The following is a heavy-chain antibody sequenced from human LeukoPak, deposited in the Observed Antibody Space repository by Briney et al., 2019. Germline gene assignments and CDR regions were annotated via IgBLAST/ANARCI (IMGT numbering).Heavy chain of an antibody. V-gene: IGHV4-59*01. Sequence: PSETLSLTCTVSGGSISSYYWSWIRQPPGKGLEWIGYIYYSGSTNYNPSLKSRVTISVDTSKNQFSLKLSSVTAADTAVYYCAREAAGKDAFDIWGQGTVVTVSS. CDR3: AREAAGKDAFDI. J-gene: IGHJ3*02. D-gene: IGHD6-13*01. CDR2: IYYSGST. CDR1: GGSISSYY.